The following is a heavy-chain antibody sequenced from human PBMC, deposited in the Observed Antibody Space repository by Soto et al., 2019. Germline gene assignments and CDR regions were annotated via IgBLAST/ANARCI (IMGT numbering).Heavy chain of an antibody. D-gene: IGHD3-10*01. J-gene: IGHJ4*02. CDR3: ARRGSGSYSDY. Sequence: SETLSLTCTVSGGSIGSGGYYWSWIRQHPGKALEWIGYIYYSGSTYYNPSLKSRFTISVDTSKNQFSLKLSSVTAADTAVYYCARRGSGSYSDYWGQGTLVTVSS. V-gene: IGHV4-31*03. CDR1: GGSIGSGGYY. CDR2: IYYSGST.